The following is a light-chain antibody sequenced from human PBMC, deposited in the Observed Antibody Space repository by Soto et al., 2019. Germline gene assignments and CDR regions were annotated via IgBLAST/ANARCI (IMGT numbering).Light chain of an antibody. CDR1: SSNIGSNY. CDR3: AAWDDSLSGVV. Sequence: QSVLTQPPSASGTPGQRVTISCSGSSSNIGSNYVYWYQQLPGTVPQLLIYRNNERPSGVPDRFSGSKSGTSASLAISGLRSEDEADYYCAAWDDSLSGVVFGGGTQLTVL. V-gene: IGLV1-47*01. J-gene: IGLJ2*01. CDR2: RNN.